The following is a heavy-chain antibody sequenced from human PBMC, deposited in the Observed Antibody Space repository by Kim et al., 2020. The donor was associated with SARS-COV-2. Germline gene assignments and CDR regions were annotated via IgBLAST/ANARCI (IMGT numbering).Heavy chain of an antibody. V-gene: IGHV4-59*01. Sequence: SLKSRVTRAVDTSKNQFALKLSSVTAADTAVYYCARSALIAVAGDYYFDYWGQGTLVTVSS. D-gene: IGHD6-19*01. CDR3: ARSALIAVAGDYYFDY. J-gene: IGHJ4*02.